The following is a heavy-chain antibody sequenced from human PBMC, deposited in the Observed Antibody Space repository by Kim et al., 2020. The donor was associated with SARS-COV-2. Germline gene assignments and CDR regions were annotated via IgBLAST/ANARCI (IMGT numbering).Heavy chain of an antibody. CDR1: GFTFSSYA. V-gene: IGHV3-30-3*01. Sequence: GGSLRLSCAASGFTFSSYAMHWVRQAPGKGLEWVAVISYDGSNKYYADSVKGRFTISRDNSKNTLYLQMNSLRAEDTAVYYCARGGGAYYYDSSGYSSGRFHFWGQGTLVTVSS. D-gene: IGHD3-22*01. CDR2: ISYDGSNK. J-gene: IGHJ4*02. CDR3: ARGGGAYYYDSSGYSSGRFHF.